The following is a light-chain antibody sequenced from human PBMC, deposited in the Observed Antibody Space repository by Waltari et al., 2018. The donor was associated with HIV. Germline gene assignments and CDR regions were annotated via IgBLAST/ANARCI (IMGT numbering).Light chain of an antibody. J-gene: IGLJ3*02. Sequence: QAGLTQPPSVSKALRQTATLTCTGNTNNVGHHGAAWLRQHQGHPPKLLSYRNNNRPSGISERFSASRSGNTASLTISGLQPEDEADYYCSAWDSSLSAWVFGGGTKLTVL. V-gene: IGLV10-54*04. CDR2: RNN. CDR1: TNNVGHHG. CDR3: SAWDSSLSAWV.